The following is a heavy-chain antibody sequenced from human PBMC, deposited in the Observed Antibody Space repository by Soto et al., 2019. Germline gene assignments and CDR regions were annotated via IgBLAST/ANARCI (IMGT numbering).Heavy chain of an antibody. J-gene: IGHJ5*02. CDR3: ARGDIGARHGDNWFDP. D-gene: IGHD6-6*01. CDR2: TYYRSKWYN. Sequence: PSQTLSLTCVISGDSVSSNSAAWNWFSQSPSKGLEWLGRTYYRSKWYNDYAVSVKSRITINPDTSKNQFSLQLNSVTPEDTAVYYCARGDIGARHGDNWFDPWGQGSLVTVSS. CDR1: GDSVSSNSAA. V-gene: IGHV6-1*01.